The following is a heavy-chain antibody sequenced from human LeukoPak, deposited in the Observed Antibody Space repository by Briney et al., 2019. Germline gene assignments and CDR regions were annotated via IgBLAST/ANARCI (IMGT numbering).Heavy chain of an antibody. V-gene: IGHV3-9*01. CDR2: LSWGRGSI. CDR1: GFPLEDFA. D-gene: IGHD3-22*01. J-gene: IGHJ6*02. Sequence: GGPLRLPCGPSGFPLEDFAMPGPRHPPGRARVGVPGLSWGRGSIGYADSVKGRFTISRDNAKNSLYLQMNSLRAEDTALYYCAKDIGPNYYDSSGALYCGMDVWGQGTTVTVSS. CDR3: AKDIGPNYYDSSGALYCGMDV.